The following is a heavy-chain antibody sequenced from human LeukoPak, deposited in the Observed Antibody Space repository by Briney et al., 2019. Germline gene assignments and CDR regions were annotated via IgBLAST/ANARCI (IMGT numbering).Heavy chain of an antibody. CDR1: GGSISSYY. J-gene: IGHJ4*02. CDR3: ARAYEAASDFDY. D-gene: IGHD6-25*01. Sequence: SETLSLTCTVSGGSISSYYWSWIRQPPGKGLEWIGYIYYSGSTNYNPSLKGRVTISVDTSKNQFSLKLSSVTAADTAVYYCARAYEAASDFDYWGQGTLVTVSS. CDR2: IYYSGST. V-gene: IGHV4-59*08.